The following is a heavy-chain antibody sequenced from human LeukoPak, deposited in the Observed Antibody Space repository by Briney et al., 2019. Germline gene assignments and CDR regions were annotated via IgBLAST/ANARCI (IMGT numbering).Heavy chain of an antibody. J-gene: IGHJ4*02. V-gene: IGHV3-74*01. D-gene: IGHD6-13*01. CDR1: GFTFSIYE. CDR3: VRGGSSWSY. Sequence: GGSLRLSCVASGFTFSIYEMNWVRQAPGKGLVWVSRINNDGSSTIYADSVKGRFTISRDNVKNTLYLEMNSLRADDTAVYYCVRGGSSWSYWGQGTLVTVSS. CDR2: INNDGSST.